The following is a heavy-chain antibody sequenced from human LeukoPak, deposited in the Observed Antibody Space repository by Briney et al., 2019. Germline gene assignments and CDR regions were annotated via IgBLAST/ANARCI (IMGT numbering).Heavy chain of an antibody. CDR2: IFHNGSS. D-gene: IGHD4-17*01. V-gene: IGHV4-39*01. CDR3: ARVDYGDLYGIDV. Sequence: PSETLSLTCTVSGGSISTSHYCWGWIRQPPGKGLEWIGSIFHNGSSYYDPSLKSRVTISVDTSKNQFSLKLSSVPAADTAVYYCARVDYGDLYGIDVWGQGTTVTVSS. J-gene: IGHJ6*02. CDR1: GGSISTSHYC.